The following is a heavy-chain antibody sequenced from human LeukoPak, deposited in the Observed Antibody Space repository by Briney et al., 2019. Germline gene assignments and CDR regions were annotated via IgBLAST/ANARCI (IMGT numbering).Heavy chain of an antibody. J-gene: IGHJ4*02. CDR1: GFTFSSYA. V-gene: IGHV3-23*01. CDR3: AKGQEKYYDSGGYLFDY. CDR2: ISGSGGST. D-gene: IGHD3-22*01. Sequence: GGSLRLSCAASGFTFSSYAMSWVRQAPGKGLEWVSAISGSGGSTYYADSVKGRFTISRDNSKNTLYLQMNSLRAEDTAVYYCAKGQEKYYDSGGYLFDYWGQGTLVTVSS.